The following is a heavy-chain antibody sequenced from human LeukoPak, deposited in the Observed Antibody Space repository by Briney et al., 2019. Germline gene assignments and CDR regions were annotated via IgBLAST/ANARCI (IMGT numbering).Heavy chain of an antibody. D-gene: IGHD1-26*01. J-gene: IGHJ4*02. CDR1: GDSISSYNW. CDR3: ARIQLYSGNYLPDY. CDR2: IDWDGDK. Sequence: TLSLTCTVSGDSISSYNWSWIRQPPGKALEWLARIDWDGDKFYSTSLKTRLTISKDTSKNQVVLTLTNMDPVDTATYYCARIQLYSGNYLPDYWGQGTLVTVSS. V-gene: IGHV2-70*16.